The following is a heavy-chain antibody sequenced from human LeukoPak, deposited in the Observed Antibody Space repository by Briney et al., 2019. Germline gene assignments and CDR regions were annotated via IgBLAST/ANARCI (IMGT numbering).Heavy chain of an antibody. Sequence: GGSLRLSWEAPGFSIRSYAMSWVRQATGKGLEWVSAISGSGGSTYYADSVKGRFTISRDNSKNTLYLQMNSLRAEDTAVYYCADTIFGSMDVWGKGTTVTVSS. CDR2: ISGSGGST. V-gene: IGHV3-23*01. CDR3: ADTIFGSMDV. J-gene: IGHJ6*03. CDR1: GFSIRSYA. D-gene: IGHD3-3*01.